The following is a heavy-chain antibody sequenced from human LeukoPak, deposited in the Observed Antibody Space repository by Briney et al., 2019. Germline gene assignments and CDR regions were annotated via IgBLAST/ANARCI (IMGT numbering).Heavy chain of an antibody. CDR2: IWYEGSQR. D-gene: IGHD1-26*01. CDR3: AIDSFDSGGPGSGSPAFDI. Sequence: GSSLTLSCAASGFSFSKYGLLCVRHAPGKGLQGVANIWYEGSQRYYVESVKGRFTISRDSSKNTMFLQMNSLTDEDTAVYYCAIDSFDSGGPGSGSPAFDIWGQGTMVSVSS. CDR1: GFSFSKYG. V-gene: IGHV3-33*01. J-gene: IGHJ3*02.